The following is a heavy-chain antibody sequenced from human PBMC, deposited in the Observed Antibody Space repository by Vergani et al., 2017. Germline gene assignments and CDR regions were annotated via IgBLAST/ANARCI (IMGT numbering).Heavy chain of an antibody. CDR2: IYYSGST. Sequence: QVQLQESGPGLVKPSETLSLTCTVSGGSISSHYWSWIRQPPGKGLEWIGYIYYSGSTNYNPSLKSRVTISVDTSKNQFSLKLSSVTAADTAVYYCASLRFRSGWFDYWGQGTLVTVSS. CDR3: ASLRFRSGWFDY. J-gene: IGHJ4*02. V-gene: IGHV4-59*11. D-gene: IGHD6-19*01. CDR1: GGSISSHY.